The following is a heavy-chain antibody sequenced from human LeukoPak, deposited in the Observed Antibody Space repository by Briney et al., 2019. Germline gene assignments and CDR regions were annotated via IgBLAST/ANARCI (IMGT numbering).Heavy chain of an antibody. CDR3: ARRGGYSYGLVDY. Sequence: PSETLSLTCTVSGGSISSYYWSWIRQPPGKGLEWIGYIYYSGSTNYNPSLKSRVTISVDTSKNQFSLKLSSVTAADTAVYYCARRGGYSYGLVDYWGQGTRVPVSS. J-gene: IGHJ4*02. D-gene: IGHD5-18*01. CDR1: GGSISSYY. CDR2: IYYSGST. V-gene: IGHV4-59*08.